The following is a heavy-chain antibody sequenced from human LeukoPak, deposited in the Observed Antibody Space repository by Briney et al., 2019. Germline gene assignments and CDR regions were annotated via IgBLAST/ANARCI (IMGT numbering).Heavy chain of an antibody. J-gene: IGHJ3*02. CDR2: ISSSSSYI. CDR3: ARDRGYSTFDM. Sequence: GGSLRLSCAASGFTFSSYTMNWVRQAPGKGLEWVSLISSSSSYIFYADSVKGRFTISRDNAKNSLCLQMNSLRAEDTAVYYCARDRGYSTFDMWGQGTMVTVSS. V-gene: IGHV3-21*04. D-gene: IGHD5-18*01. CDR1: GFTFSSYT.